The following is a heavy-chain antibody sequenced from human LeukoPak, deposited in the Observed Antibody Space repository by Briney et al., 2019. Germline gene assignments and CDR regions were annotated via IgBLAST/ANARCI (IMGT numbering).Heavy chain of an antibody. CDR1: GYTFTDYY. J-gene: IGHJ5*02. CDR3: ARGLVRSQLDWFDP. V-gene: IGHV1-2*02. Sequence: GASVKVSCKASGYTFTDYYMHWVRQAPGQGLEWMGWINPNSGGTNYAQKFQGRVTMTRDTSISTVYMELNRLRSDDTAVYYCARGLVRSQLDWFDPWGQGTLVTVSS. D-gene: IGHD6-13*01. CDR2: INPNSGGT.